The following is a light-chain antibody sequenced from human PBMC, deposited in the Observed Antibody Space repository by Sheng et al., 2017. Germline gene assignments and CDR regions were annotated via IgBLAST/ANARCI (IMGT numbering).Light chain of an antibody. CDR2: DAS. CDR3: QQYYTYPRT. CDR1: QDISNY. J-gene: IGKJ1*01. Sequence: DIQMTQSPSSLSASVGDRVTITCQASQDISNYLNWYQQKPGKAPKLLIYDASNLETGVPSRFSGSGSGTDFTFTISSLQSEDFATYYCQQYYTYPRTFGQGT. V-gene: IGKV1-33*01.